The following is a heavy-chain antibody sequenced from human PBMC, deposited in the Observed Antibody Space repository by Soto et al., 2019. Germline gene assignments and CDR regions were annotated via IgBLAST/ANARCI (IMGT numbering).Heavy chain of an antibody. V-gene: IGHV3-30-3*01. CDR3: VREKLGYLDY. CDR1: GFTFSSYA. J-gene: IGHJ4*02. Sequence: WGSLRLSCAASGFTFSSYAMHWVRQAPGKGLGWVAVISYDGNQKYYADSVKGRFTIFRDNSKNSLSLLMNSLRAEDTAVYYCVREKLGYLDYWGQGTLVTVSS. D-gene: IGHD3-3*02. CDR2: ISYDGNQK.